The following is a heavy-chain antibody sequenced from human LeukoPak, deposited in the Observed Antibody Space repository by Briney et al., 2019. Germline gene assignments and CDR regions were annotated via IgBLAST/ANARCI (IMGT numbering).Heavy chain of an antibody. CDR2: INWNGGST. J-gene: IGHJ6*02. D-gene: IGHD6-19*01. Sequence: GGSLRLSCAASGFTFDDYGMSWVRQAPGKGLEWVSGINWNGGSTGYADSVKGRFTISRDNAKNSLYLQMNSLRAEDTALYHCAREVGSGWPTSYYYGMDVWGQGTTVTVSS. CDR1: GFTFDDYG. CDR3: AREVGSGWPTSYYYGMDV. V-gene: IGHV3-20*01.